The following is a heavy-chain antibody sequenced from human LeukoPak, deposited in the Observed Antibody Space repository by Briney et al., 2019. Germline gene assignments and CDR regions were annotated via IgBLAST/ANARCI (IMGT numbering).Heavy chain of an antibody. V-gene: IGHV3-23*01. CDR3: AKASTVLNPIDY. Sequence: PGESLRLSCVAAGFAFSTDAIHWVRQAPGKGLEWVSGISLSGGRTYYAGSVKGRFTISRDNSKNTLYLQMNSLRADDTAVYFCAKASTVLNPIDYWGQGSLVTVSS. D-gene: IGHD5/OR15-5a*01. CDR1: GFAFSTDA. CDR2: ISLSGGRT. J-gene: IGHJ4*02.